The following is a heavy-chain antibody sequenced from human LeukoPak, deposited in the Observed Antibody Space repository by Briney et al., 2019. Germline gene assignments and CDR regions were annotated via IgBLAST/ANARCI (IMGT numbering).Heavy chain of an antibody. Sequence: PGRSLRLSCVVSGFTFSNFGIYWVRQAPGKGLEWVALISYDGSDKYYADSVKDRFTISRDNSKNTVYLQMNSLRGEDTAVYYCARDSVPDYWGQGTLVTVSS. D-gene: IGHD6-6*01. CDR3: ARDSVPDY. CDR1: GFTFSNFG. CDR2: ISYDGSDK. V-gene: IGHV3-30*03. J-gene: IGHJ4*02.